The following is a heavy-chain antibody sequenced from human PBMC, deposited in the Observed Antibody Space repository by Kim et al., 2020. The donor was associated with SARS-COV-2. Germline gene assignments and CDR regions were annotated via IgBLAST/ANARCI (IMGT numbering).Heavy chain of an antibody. D-gene: IGHD1-26*01. V-gene: IGHV4-59*01. CDR1: GGSISSYY. J-gene: IGHJ4*02. CDR3: ARASGIWEPLYFDY. Sequence: SETLSLTCTVSGGSISSYYWSWIRQPPGKGLEWIGYIYYSGSTNYNPSLKSRVTISVDTSKNQFSLKLSSVTAADTAVYYCARASGIWEPLYFDYWGQGTLVTVSS. CDR2: IYYSGST.